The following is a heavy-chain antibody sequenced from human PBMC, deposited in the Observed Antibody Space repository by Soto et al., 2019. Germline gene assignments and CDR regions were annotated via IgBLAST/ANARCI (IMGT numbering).Heavy chain of an antibody. Sequence: QITLKESGPPLVKPTQTLTLTCTFSGFSLSTSGVGVGWIRQPPGKALERLALIYWDDDKRYRPSLKSRLTITKDTSKNQVVLTLTKLDTVDTATYYCARGGWTTYYSPFFDYWGQGTLVTVSS. J-gene: IGHJ4*02. CDR1: GFSLSTSGVG. CDR3: ARGGWTTYYSPFFDY. V-gene: IGHV2-5*02. CDR2: IYWDDDK. D-gene: IGHD3-10*01.